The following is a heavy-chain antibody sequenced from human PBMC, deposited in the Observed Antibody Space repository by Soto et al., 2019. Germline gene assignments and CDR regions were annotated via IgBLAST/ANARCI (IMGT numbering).Heavy chain of an antibody. Sequence: ASVKVSCKASGYTFTSYGISWVRQAPGQGLEWMGWISAYNGNTNYAQKLQGRVTMTTDTSTSTAYMELRSLRSDDTAVYYCAVTYYYGSSGYSPSYYFDYWGQGTLVTVSS. D-gene: IGHD3-22*01. CDR1: GYTFTSYG. V-gene: IGHV1-18*04. J-gene: IGHJ4*02. CDR3: AVTYYYGSSGYSPSYYFDY. CDR2: ISAYNGNT.